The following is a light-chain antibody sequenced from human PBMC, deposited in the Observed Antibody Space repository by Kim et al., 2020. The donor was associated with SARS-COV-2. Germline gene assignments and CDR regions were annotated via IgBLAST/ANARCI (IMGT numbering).Light chain of an antibody. CDR1: SSNIGSNT. Sequence: GQRVNISCSGSSSNIGSNTVNWYQQLPGTAPKLLIYSNKQRPSGVPDRFSGSKSGTSASLAISGLQSEDEADYYCAAWDDSLNGWVFGGGTQLTVL. CDR2: SNK. J-gene: IGLJ3*02. V-gene: IGLV1-44*01. CDR3: AAWDDSLNGWV.